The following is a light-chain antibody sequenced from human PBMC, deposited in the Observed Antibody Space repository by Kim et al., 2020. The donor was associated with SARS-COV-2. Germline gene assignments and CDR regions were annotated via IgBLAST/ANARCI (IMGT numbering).Light chain of an antibody. Sequence: PVKLTCTLSSGHSSYAIAWHQQRPEKGPRYLMNLNRDGSHTKGDGIPDRFSGSSSGAERYLTISSLQSEDEADYYCQTWDTGIRVFGGGTQLTVL. CDR2: LNRDGSH. CDR3: QTWDTGIRV. CDR1: SGHSSYA. J-gene: IGLJ3*02. V-gene: IGLV4-69*01.